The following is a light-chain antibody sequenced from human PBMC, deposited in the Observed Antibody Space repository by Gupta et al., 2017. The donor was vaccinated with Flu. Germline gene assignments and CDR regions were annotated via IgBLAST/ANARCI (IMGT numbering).Light chain of an antibody. J-gene: IGKJ1*01. V-gene: IGKV6-21*01. CDR1: QSIGSS. Sequence: EIVLTQSPDFQSVTPKEKVTITCRASQSIGSSLHWYQQKPDQSPKLLIKYASQYVSGVPSRFSGSGSGTEFTLTINSREAEDAATYYCQQRSSFQCTFGQGTKVEIK. CDR2: YAS. CDR3: QQRSSFQCT.